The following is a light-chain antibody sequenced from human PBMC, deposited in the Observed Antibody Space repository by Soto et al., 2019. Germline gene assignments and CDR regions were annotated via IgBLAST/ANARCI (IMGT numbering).Light chain of an antibody. Sequence: PGAIATLSCRASQSVTNYIAWYQQRPGQAPRLLIYDASNRATGVPARFSGSGSGTDFTLTISDLEPADFGLYYCQQRLNWPPGFGQGTKVDIK. CDR3: QQRLNWPPG. CDR1: QSVTNY. J-gene: IGKJ1*01. CDR2: DAS. V-gene: IGKV3-11*01.